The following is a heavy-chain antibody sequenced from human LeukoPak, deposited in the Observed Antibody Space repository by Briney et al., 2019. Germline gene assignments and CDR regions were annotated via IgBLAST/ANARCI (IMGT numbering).Heavy chain of an antibody. CDR1: GFTFSSYA. CDR2: ISYDGSNK. V-gene: IGHV3-30-3*01. D-gene: IGHD3-22*01. Sequence: PGGSLRLSCAASGFTFSSYAMHWVRQAPGKGLEWVAVISYDGSNKYYADSVKGRFTISRDNSKNTLYLQMNSLRAEDTAVYYCARALIVVVPVDYWGQGTLVTVTS. J-gene: IGHJ4*02. CDR3: ARALIVVVPVDY.